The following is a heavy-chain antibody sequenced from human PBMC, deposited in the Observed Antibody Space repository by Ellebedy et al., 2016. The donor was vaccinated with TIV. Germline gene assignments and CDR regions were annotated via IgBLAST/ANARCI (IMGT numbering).Heavy chain of an antibody. CDR3: ARMQIQSNSFGWFDP. V-gene: IGHV4-61*08. D-gene: IGHD6-6*01. CDR1: GGSVSSGDYC. CDR2: TSNSGLT. J-gene: IGHJ5*02. Sequence: MPGGSLRLSCTVPGGSVSSGDYCWGWTRQAPGKGLEWIAYTSNSGLTNYNPSLKTRVTISLDTSKDQFSLDLSSVTAADTALYFCARMQIQSNSFGWFDPWGQGALVTVSS.